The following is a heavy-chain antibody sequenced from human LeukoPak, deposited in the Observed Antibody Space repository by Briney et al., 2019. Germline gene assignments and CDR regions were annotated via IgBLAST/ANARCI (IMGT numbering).Heavy chain of an antibody. CDR2: ISSSGSTI. CDR1: GFTFSDYY. CDR3: ARGRYCSSTSCQPGLDY. D-gene: IGHD2-2*01. Sequence: GGSLRLSCAASGFTFSDYYMSWIRQAPGKGLEWVSYISSSGSTIYYADSVKGRFTISRDNAKNSLYLQMNSLRAEDTAVYYCARGRYCSSTSCQPGLDYWGQGTLVTVSS. J-gene: IGHJ4*02. V-gene: IGHV3-11*04.